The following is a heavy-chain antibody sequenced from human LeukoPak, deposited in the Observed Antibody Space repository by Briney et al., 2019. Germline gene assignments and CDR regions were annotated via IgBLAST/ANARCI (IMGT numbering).Heavy chain of an antibody. CDR2: ISYDGSNK. CDR1: GFTFSSNA. D-gene: IGHD5-24*01. Sequence: GGSLRLSCAASGFTFSSNAMHWVRQAPGKGLEWVAFISYDGSNKYYADSVKGRFTISRDNSKYTLYLQMNSLRGEDTAVYYCVRGGIGYNFYGLDVWGQGTTVTVSS. CDR3: VRGGIGYNFYGLDV. V-gene: IGHV3-30-3*01. J-gene: IGHJ6*02.